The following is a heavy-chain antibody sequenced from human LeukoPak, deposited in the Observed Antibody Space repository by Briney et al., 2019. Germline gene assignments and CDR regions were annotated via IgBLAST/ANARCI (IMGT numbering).Heavy chain of an antibody. CDR1: GFSVSGSY. CDR2: IYSRGST. Sequence: GGSLKLSCAASGFSVSGSYMSWVRQAPGKGLEWVSVIYSRGSTYYADSAKGRCTISRDVSKNTVSLQLDNLTTEDTAVYYCARVHGEVSDEIFHYFDYWGQGTPATVSS. CDR3: ARVHGEVSDEIFHYFDY. V-gene: IGHV3-53*01. J-gene: IGHJ4*02. D-gene: IGHD3-10*01.